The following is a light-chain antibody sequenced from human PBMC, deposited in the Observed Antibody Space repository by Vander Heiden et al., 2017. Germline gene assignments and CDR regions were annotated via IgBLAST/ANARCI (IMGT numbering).Light chain of an antibody. CDR3: QVWDNGSVV. CDR2: RDN. Sequence: SYDLTQALSVSVALGQTARISCGGKNIGNKNVHWYQQKPGQAPALVIYRDNNRPSGIPERLSGSNSGNTATLTISSAQVGDEADYFCQVWDNGSVVFGGGTKLTVL. V-gene: IGLV3-9*01. J-gene: IGLJ3*02. CDR1: NIGNKN.